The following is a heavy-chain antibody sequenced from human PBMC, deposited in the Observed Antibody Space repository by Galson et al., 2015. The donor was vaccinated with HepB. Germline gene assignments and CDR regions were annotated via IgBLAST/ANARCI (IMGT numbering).Heavy chain of an antibody. J-gene: IGHJ4*02. CDR2: ILYDGSNK. CDR1: GFTFSSYA. CDR3: ARDLQGLVRSYY. V-gene: IGHV3-30-3*01. D-gene: IGHD6-19*01. Sequence: SLRLSCAASGFTFSSYAMHWVRQAPGKGLEWVAVILYDGSNKYYADSVKGRFTISRDNYKNTVSLQMNSLRAEDTAVYYCARDLQGLVRSYYWGQGTLVTVSS.